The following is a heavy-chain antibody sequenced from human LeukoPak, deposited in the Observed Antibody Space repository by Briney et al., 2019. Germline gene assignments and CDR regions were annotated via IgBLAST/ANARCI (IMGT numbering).Heavy chain of an antibody. CDR1: GGSFSNYY. CDR3: ARGRRYTGSGGYIRSWFDP. Sequence: SETLSLTCAVSGGSFSNYYRSWIRQTPGKGLEWIGEMNQIGSTNYSPSLKSRVTISVDMSKNQVSLNLSSVTAADTAVYYCARGRRYTGSGGYIRSWFDPWGQGTLVTVSS. D-gene: IGHD3-10*01. J-gene: IGHJ5*02. CDR2: MNQIGST. V-gene: IGHV4-34*01.